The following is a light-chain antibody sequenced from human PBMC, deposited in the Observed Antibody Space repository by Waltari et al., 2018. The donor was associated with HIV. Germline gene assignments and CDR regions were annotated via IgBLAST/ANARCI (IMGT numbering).Light chain of an antibody. CDR1: QTISPTF. CDR2: GTS. CDR3: QQYGDLPYT. V-gene: IGKV3-20*01. Sequence: DIVLTQSPGTLSLSPGDRATLFCRASQTISPTFVAWYQQKPGQPPRLLIYGTSDRATGTPDRFSGSGSGTDFVLTVTRLEPEDFAVYFCQQYGDLPYTFGQGTKLETK. J-gene: IGKJ2*01.